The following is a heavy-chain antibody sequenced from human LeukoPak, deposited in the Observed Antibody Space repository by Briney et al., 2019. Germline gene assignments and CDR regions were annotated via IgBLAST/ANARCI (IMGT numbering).Heavy chain of an antibody. Sequence: SETLSLTCTVSGGSISGYYWSWIRQPPGKRLEWVGYIHYTGYTNYNPSLRSRVTMSVDTSKNQFSLKLRSVTAADTAVYYCARGRDSYTNSYRFDPWGQGTLVTVSS. J-gene: IGHJ5*02. CDR3: ARGRDSYTNSYRFDP. V-gene: IGHV4-59*01. D-gene: IGHD6-6*01. CDR2: IHYTGYT. CDR1: GGSISGYY.